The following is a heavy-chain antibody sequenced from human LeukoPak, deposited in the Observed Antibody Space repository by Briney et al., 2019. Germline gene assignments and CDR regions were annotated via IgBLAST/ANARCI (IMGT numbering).Heavy chain of an antibody. CDR2: IIPILGIA. CDR1: GGTLSSYA. J-gene: IGHJ4*02. V-gene: IGHV1-69*04. Sequence: SVKVSCKASGGTLSSYAISWVRQAPGQGLEWMGRIIPILGIANYAQKFQGRVTITADKSTSTAYMELSSLRSEDTAVYYCARELNRSDFDYWGQGTLVTVSS. CDR3: ARELNRSDFDY.